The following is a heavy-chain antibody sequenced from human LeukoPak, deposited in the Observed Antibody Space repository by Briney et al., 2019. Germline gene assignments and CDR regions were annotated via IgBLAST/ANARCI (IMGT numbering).Heavy chain of an antibody. CDR1: GGSFSGYY. J-gene: IGHJ4*02. Sequence: PSETLSLTCAVYGGSFSGYYWSWIRQPPGKGLEWIGEINHSGSTNYNPSLKSRVTISVDTSKNQFSLKLSSVTAADTAVYYCAREATLGGFDYWGQGTLVTVSS. CDR2: INHSGST. D-gene: IGHD3-16*01. V-gene: IGHV4-34*01. CDR3: AREATLGGFDY.